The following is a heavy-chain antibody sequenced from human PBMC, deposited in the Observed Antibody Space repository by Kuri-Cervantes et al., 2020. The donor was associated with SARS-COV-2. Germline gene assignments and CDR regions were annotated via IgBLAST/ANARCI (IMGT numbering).Heavy chain of an antibody. CDR2: ISGSGANT. CDR1: GFTFSSFP. Sequence: GESLKISCAASGFTFSSFPMSWVRQAPGKGLEWVSGISGSGANTYYADSVKGWFTISRDNSKNTLYLQMNSLRAEDTAVYYCVKDSRVYYFDYWGPGTLVTVSS. J-gene: IGHJ4*02. CDR3: VKDSRVYYFDY. V-gene: IGHV3-23*01. D-gene: IGHD2/OR15-2a*01.